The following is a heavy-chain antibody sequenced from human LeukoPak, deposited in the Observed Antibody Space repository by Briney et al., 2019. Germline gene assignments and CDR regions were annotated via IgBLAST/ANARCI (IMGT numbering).Heavy chain of an antibody. V-gene: IGHV3-74*01. D-gene: IGHD3-3*01. CDR3: LRDYDFWSGYTFDP. Sequence: GGSLRLSCAASGFTFSSYAMSWVRQAPGKGLEWVSGINGDESSTNYADSVKGRFTISRDNAKDTLYLHMNSLTAEDTAVYYCLRDYDFWSGYTFDPWGQGTLVTVSS. CDR2: INGDESST. CDR1: GFTFSSYA. J-gene: IGHJ5*02.